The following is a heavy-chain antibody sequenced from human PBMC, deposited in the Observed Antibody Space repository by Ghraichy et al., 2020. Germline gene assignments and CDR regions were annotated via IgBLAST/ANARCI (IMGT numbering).Heavy chain of an antibody. CDR3: ARQTTFHDTSTGLYTWAFDS. V-gene: IGHV1-8*01. Sequence: ASVKVSCKASGYTFSSSEINWVRQATGQGLEWMGWMKPSTGKTDYAQKFQGRVTMTSDTSISTAYMEMSSLKSEDTAMYFCARQTTFHDTSTGLYTWAFDSWGQGTLVTVSS. CDR1: GYTFSSSE. D-gene: IGHD3-9*01. J-gene: IGHJ4*02. CDR2: MKPSTGKT.